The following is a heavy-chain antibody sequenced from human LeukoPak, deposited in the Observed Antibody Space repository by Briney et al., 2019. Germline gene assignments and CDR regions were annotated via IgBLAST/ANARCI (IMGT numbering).Heavy chain of an antibody. V-gene: IGHV1-2*02. J-gene: IGHJ5*02. D-gene: IGHD6-13*01. CDR2: ISPNSGAT. CDR1: GDTFTGYY. CDR3: AREGIAGNWFDP. Sequence: ASVKVSCKASGDTFTGYYMQWVRQAPGQGLEWMGWISPNSGATNYAQKFQGRVTMTRDTSVSPAYMELTRLRSDDTAVYYCAREGIAGNWFDPWGQGTLVTVSS.